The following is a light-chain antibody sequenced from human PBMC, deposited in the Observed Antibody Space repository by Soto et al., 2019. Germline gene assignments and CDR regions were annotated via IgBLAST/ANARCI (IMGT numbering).Light chain of an antibody. J-gene: IGKJ4*01. Sequence: DIQMTQSPSSLSASFGDRVTITCRASQGIGVYLAWFQQRPGNAPKLLIYAASTLQSGVPSRFSGSGSGTDFTLTISSLQPEDVATYYCQKYNSAPLTLGGGTKVVIK. V-gene: IGKV1-27*01. CDR2: AAS. CDR3: QKYNSAPLT. CDR1: QGIGVY.